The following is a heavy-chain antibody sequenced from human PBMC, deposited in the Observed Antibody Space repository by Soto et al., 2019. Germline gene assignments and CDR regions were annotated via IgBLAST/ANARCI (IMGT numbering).Heavy chain of an antibody. Sequence: PGGSLRLSCTTSGFTFNTYGMYWVRQAPGKWLEWVAIIWYDGSNKYYGDSVKGRFTISRDNSKNTLYLQMNSLRAEDTAVYYCARDTPGPLSFDPWGQGTQVTVSS. CDR2: IWYDGSNK. CDR1: GFTFNTYG. CDR3: ARDTPGPLSFDP. V-gene: IGHV3-33*08. J-gene: IGHJ5*02.